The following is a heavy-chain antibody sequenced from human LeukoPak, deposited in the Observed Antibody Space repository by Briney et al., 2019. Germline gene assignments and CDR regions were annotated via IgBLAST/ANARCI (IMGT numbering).Heavy chain of an antibody. J-gene: IGHJ4*02. CDR3: AKDRNSRYSYGFFDY. V-gene: IGHV3-23*01. CDR2: ITASGGST. Sequence: GGSLRLSCAASGFTFSSYAMTWVRQAPGKGLEWVSDITASGGSTYYADSVKGRFTISRDNSKNTLYLQMNSLRAEDTAVYYCAKDRNSRYSYGFFDYWGQGTLVTVSS. D-gene: IGHD5-18*01. CDR1: GFTFSSYA.